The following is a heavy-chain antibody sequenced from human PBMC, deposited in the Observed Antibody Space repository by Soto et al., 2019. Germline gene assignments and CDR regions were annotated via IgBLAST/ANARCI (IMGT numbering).Heavy chain of an antibody. J-gene: IGHJ4*02. D-gene: IGHD5-18*01. CDR3: ARDGYSYGYSGAGYFDY. CDR2: IYYSGST. V-gene: IGHV4-59*01. Sequence: PSETLSLTCTVSGGTISSYYWSWIRQPPGKGLEWIGYIYYSGSTNYNPSLKSRVTISVDTSKNQFSLKLSSVTAADTAVYYCARDGYSYGYSGAGYFDYWGQGTLVTVS. CDR1: GGTISSYY.